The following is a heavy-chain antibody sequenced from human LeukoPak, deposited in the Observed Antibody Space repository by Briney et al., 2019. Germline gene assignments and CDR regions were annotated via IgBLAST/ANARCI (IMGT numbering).Heavy chain of an antibody. CDR2: IIPIFGTA. J-gene: IGHJ3*02. CDR1: GGTFSSYA. CDR3: ASPQGGSYHVDAFDI. Sequence: ASVKVSCKASGGTFSSYAISWVRQAPGQGLEWMGGIIPIFGTANYAQKFQGRVTITADESTSTAYMELSSLRSEDTAVYYCASPQGGSYHVDAFDIWGQGTMVTVSS. D-gene: IGHD1-26*01. V-gene: IGHV1-69*13.